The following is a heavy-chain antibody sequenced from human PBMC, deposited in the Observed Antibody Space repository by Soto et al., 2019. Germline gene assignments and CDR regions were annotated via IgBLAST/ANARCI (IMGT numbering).Heavy chain of an antibody. Sequence: ASVKVSCKASGYTFTSYGISWVRQAPGQGLEWMGWISAYNGNTNYAQKLQGRVTMTTDTSTSTAYMELRSLRSDDTAVYYCARVGSSIGSYYYYYMDVWGKGTTVTV. CDR1: GYTFTSYG. J-gene: IGHJ6*03. CDR2: ISAYNGNT. V-gene: IGHV1-18*01. CDR3: ARVGSSIGSYYYYYMDV. D-gene: IGHD2-15*01.